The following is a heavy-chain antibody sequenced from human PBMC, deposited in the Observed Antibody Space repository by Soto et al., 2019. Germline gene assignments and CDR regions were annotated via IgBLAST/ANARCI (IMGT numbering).Heavy chain of an antibody. V-gene: IGHV4-31*03. CDR3: ARGTTTVITGAFDI. Sequence: LSLTCSVSGGSISSGGYYWSWIRQHPGKGLEWIGYIYYIGSTYYNPSFKSRLIMSVDTSENQLSLKLSSVTAADTAVYYCARGTTTVITGAFDIWGQGTMVT. J-gene: IGHJ3*02. D-gene: IGHD4-17*01. CDR1: GGSISSGGYY. CDR2: IYYIGST.